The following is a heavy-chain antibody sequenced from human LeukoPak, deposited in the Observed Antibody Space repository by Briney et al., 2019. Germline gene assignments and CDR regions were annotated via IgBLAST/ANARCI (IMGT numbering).Heavy chain of an antibody. CDR2: ISHSXXX. CDR1: XXSXXGFX. J-gene: IGHJ4*02. V-gene: IGHV4-34*01. CDR3: ARRVVIAALGY. D-gene: IGHD2-15*01. Sequence: SETLSLTCAVYXXSXXGFXXXXXXXPXXXGXXWXGEISHSXXXXXNPSLKSRVTISIDTSKKQFSLILTSVTAADTAVYYCARRVVIAALGYWGQGALVTVSS.